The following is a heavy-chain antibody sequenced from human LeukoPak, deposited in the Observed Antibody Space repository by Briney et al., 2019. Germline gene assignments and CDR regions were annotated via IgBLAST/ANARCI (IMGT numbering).Heavy chain of an antibody. CDR2: IYSSGYT. CDR1: GGSISNYY. CDR3: ARQPNYYYMDV. V-gene: IGHV4-59*08. Sequence: SETLSLTCSVSGGSISNYYWSWVRQPPGKGLEWIGYIYSSGYTNYKPSLKSRATLSVDTPTNQVSLKLTSVTAADTAVYYCARQPNYYYMDVWGKGTTVTVSS. J-gene: IGHJ6*03.